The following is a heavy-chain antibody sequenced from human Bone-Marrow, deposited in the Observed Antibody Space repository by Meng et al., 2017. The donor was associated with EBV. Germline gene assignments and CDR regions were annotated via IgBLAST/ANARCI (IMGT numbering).Heavy chain of an antibody. V-gene: IGHV4-31*11. J-gene: IGHJ5*02. CDR2: IYYTGST. D-gene: IGHD5-12*01. CDR1: GASINSGGNF. Sequence: QGQLQESGLGLVKPSQTLSLPCAVSGASINSGGNFWSWIRQPPGKGLEWIGHIYYTGSTSYNPSLKSRLTISIDMSKNQFSLKLSSVTAADTAVYYCARGRGYSGYSYPTNWFDPWGQGTLVTVSS. CDR3: ARGRGYSGYSYPTNWFDP.